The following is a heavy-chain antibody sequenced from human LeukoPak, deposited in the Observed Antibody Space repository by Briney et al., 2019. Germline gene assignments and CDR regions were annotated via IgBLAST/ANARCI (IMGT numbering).Heavy chain of an antibody. CDR2: FDPEDGET. D-gene: IGHD3-10*01. CDR1: GYTLTELS. J-gene: IGHJ5*02. CDR3: ATVEYYGSGSYYNGAPDWIDP. V-gene: IGHV1-24*01. Sequence: GASVKVSCKVSGYTLTELSMHWVRQAPGSGLEWMGGFDPEDGETIYAQKFQCRVTMTEHTPTDTAYIELSSLIPQDTPLYYCATVEYYGSGSYYNGAPDWIDPWGQGTLVTVSS.